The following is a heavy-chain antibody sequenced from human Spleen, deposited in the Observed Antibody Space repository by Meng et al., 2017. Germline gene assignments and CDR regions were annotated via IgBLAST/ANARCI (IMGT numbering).Heavy chain of an antibody. Sequence: ASVKVSCKASGYTFTSYGISWVRQAPGQGLEWMGWISLYNGNTNYAQKLQGRVTMTTDTSTSTAYMELRSLRSDDTAVYYCARDAQIAYCGGDCDPSFDYWGQGTLVTVSS. CDR3: ARDAQIAYCGGDCDPSFDY. V-gene: IGHV1-18*01. CDR2: ISLYNGNT. J-gene: IGHJ4*02. CDR1: GYTFTSYG. D-gene: IGHD2-21*02.